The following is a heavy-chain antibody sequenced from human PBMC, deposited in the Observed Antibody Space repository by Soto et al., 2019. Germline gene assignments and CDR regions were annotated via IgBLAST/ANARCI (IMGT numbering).Heavy chain of an antibody. CDR2: ISWDGETT. V-gene: IGHV3-43*01. Sequence: EAHLVESGGAVVQPGGSLRLSCVASGFIFADHNMYWVRQASDQGLEWVSLISWDGETTYYADSVKGRFTISRDNSKNALYLQMNGVTTEDSALYYCESSQGDYWGQVTLVTVAS. CDR1: GFIFADHN. CDR3: ESSQGDY. J-gene: IGHJ4*02.